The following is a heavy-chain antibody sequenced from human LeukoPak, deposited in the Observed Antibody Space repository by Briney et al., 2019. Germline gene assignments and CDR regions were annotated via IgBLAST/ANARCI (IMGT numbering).Heavy chain of an antibody. D-gene: IGHD7-27*01. CDR2: IKQDGSEK. CDR3: ARGWGFGSIDY. J-gene: IGHJ4*02. Sequence: GGSLRLSCAASGFTFSSYWMSWVRQAPGKGLEWVANIKQDGSEKYYVDSVKGRFTISRGNAKNSLYLQMNSLRAEDTAVYYCARGWGFGSIDYWGQGTLVTVSS. CDR1: GFTFSSYW. V-gene: IGHV3-7*05.